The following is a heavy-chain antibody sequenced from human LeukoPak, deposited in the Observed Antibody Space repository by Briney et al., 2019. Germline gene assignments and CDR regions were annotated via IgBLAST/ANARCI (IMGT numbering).Heavy chain of an antibody. CDR1: GFTFSSYS. CDR3: AKTGHCSSASCYVGDAFDI. D-gene: IGHD2-2*01. CDR2: ITYSSSTI. Sequence: GGSLRLSCAASGFTFSSYSMTWVRQAPGKGLEWVSYITYSSSTIYYADSVKGRFTISRENSKNTVYLKMNSLSADDTAIYYCAKTGHCSSASCYVGDAFDIWGQGTVVTVSS. J-gene: IGHJ3*02. V-gene: IGHV3-48*04.